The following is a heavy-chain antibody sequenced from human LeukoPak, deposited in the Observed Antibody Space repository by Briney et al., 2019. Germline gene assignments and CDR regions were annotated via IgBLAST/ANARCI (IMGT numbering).Heavy chain of an antibody. D-gene: IGHD3-3*01. Sequence: ASVKVSCKASGYTFTGYYMHWVRQAPGQGLEWMGWINPNSGGTNYAQKFQGKVTMTRDTSISTAYMELSRLRSDDTAVYYCARVRIFGVVGVDYWGQGTLVTVSS. CDR2: INPNSGGT. J-gene: IGHJ4*02. V-gene: IGHV1-2*02. CDR3: ARVRIFGVVGVDY. CDR1: GYTFTGYY.